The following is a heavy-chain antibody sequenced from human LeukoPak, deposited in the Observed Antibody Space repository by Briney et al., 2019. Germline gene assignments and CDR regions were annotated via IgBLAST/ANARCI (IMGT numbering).Heavy chain of an antibody. D-gene: IGHD2-15*01. V-gene: IGHV6-1*01. Sequence: SQTLSLTCAISGDSVSSNSAAWNWIRQSPSRGLEWLGRTYYRSKWYNDYAVSVKSRITINPDTSKNQFSLQLNSVTPEDTAVYYCAREQPRTLRESVAASTAFDIWGQGTMVTVSS. CDR2: TYYRSKWYN. J-gene: IGHJ3*02. CDR3: AREQPRTLRESVAASTAFDI. CDR1: GDSVSSNSAA.